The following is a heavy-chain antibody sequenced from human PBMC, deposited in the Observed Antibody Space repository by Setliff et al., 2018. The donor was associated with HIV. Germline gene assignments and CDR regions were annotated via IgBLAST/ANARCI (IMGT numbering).Heavy chain of an antibody. D-gene: IGHD2-2*02. Sequence: SETLSLTCTVSGGSISSHYWSCIRQPPGKGLEWIGSIYYSGSTNYNPSLKSRVTISVDTSKNQFSLKLSSVTAADTAVYYCAKTNIPMPRSGTRLESWGPGRLVTVSS. J-gene: IGHJ4*02. CDR2: IYYSGST. CDR3: AKTNIPMPRSGTRLES. V-gene: IGHV4-59*11. CDR1: GGSISSHY.